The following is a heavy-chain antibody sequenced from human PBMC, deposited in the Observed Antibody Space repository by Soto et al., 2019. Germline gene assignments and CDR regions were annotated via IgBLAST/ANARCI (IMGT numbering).Heavy chain of an antibody. CDR3: AATYCSGGSCYPIYYGMDV. CDR2: IVVGSGNT. D-gene: IGHD2-15*01. CDR1: GFTFTSSA. Sequence: SVKVSCKASGFTFTSSAVQWVLQARGQRLEWIGWIVVGSGNTNYAQKFQERVTITRDMSTSTAYMELSSLRSEDTAVYYCAATYCSGGSCYPIYYGMDVWGQGTTVTVSS. V-gene: IGHV1-58*01. J-gene: IGHJ6*02.